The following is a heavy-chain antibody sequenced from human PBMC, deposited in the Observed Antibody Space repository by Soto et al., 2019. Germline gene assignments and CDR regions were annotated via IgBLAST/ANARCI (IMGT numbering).Heavy chain of an antibody. CDR1: GFTFSSYS. V-gene: IGHV3-21*01. Sequence: PGGSLRLSCAVSGFTFSSYSMNWVRQAPGKGLEWVSSISSSSSYIYYADSVKGRFTISRDSAKNSLYLQMNSLRAEDTAVYYCARGGTVPYFDYWGQGTMVTVSS. D-gene: IGHD3-16*01. CDR3: ARGGTVPYFDY. CDR2: ISSSSSYI. J-gene: IGHJ4*02.